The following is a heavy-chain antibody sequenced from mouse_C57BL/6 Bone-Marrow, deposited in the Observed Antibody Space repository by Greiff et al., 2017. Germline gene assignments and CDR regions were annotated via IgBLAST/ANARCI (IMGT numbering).Heavy chain of an antibody. CDR1: GFFLTSYA. V-gene: IGHV2-9-1*01. Sequence: VQLQQSGPGLVAPSQSLSITCTVSGFFLTSYAISWVRQPPGKGLEWLGVIWTGGGTNYNSALKSRLSISKDNSKSQVFLKMNSLQTDDTARYYCARNAGGTVVYFDDWGQGTTLTVSS. J-gene: IGHJ2*01. CDR3: ARNAGGTVVYFDD. D-gene: IGHD1-1*01. CDR2: IWTGGGT.